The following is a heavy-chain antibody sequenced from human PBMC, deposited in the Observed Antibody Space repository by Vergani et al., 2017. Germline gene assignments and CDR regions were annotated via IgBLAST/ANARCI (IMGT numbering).Heavy chain of an antibody. Sequence: QVLLQESGPGLVKPSETLSLTCTVSDYSISDNYYWGWIRQPPGKGLEWIASMHHSGGTYYNPSLKTRVGISLDTSKNQVFLSLTSVTAADTAVYFCAKDGRRPWSNNWANFPNWGKGVLVTVSS. CDR1: DYSISDNYY. V-gene: IGHV4-38-2*02. CDR2: MHHSGGT. D-gene: IGHD1-1*01. J-gene: IGHJ4*01. CDR3: AKDGRRPWSNNWANFPN.